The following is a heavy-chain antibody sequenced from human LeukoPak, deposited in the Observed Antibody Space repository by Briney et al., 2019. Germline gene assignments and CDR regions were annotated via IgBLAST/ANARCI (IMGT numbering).Heavy chain of an antibody. V-gene: IGHV4-59*01. J-gene: IGHJ4*02. CDR1: GGSISSYY. CDR3: ARDSSGRTFDY. Sequence: SETLSLTCTVSGGSISSYYWSWIRQPPGKGLEWIGYIYNSGSTNYNPSLKSRVTISVDTSKNQLSLKLSSVTAADTAVYYCARDSSGRTFDYWGQGTLVTVSS. D-gene: IGHD6-19*01. CDR2: IYNSGST.